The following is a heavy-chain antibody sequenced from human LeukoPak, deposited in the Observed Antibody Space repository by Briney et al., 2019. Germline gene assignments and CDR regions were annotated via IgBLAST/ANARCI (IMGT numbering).Heavy chain of an antibody. CDR1: SGSISTSNYY. CDR2: IFYSGST. Sequence: SETLSLTCTVSSGSISTSNYYWGWVRQPPGKALEWIGNIFYSGSTYYSPSLKSRVTMSVDTSKNQFSLKLSSVTAADTAVYYCARVFGSGWYGAVYYYYMDVWGKGTTVTISS. V-gene: IGHV4-39*07. CDR3: ARVFGSGWYGAVYYYYMDV. D-gene: IGHD6-19*01. J-gene: IGHJ6*03.